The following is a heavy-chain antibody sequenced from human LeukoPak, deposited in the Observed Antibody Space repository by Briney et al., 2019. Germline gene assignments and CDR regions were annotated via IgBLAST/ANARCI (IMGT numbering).Heavy chain of an antibody. Sequence: RSSETLSLTCAVYGGSFSGYYWSWIRQPPGKGLEWIGEINHSGSTNYNPSLKSRVTISVDTSKNQFSLKLSSVTAADTAVYYCARDLLWFGELDDAFDIWGQGTMVTVSS. CDR3: ARDLLWFGELDDAFDI. CDR1: GGSFSGYY. CDR2: INHSGST. J-gene: IGHJ3*02. D-gene: IGHD3-10*01. V-gene: IGHV4-34*01.